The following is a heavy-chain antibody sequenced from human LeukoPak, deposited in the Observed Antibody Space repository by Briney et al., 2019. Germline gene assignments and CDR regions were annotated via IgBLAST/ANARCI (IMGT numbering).Heavy chain of an antibody. J-gene: IGHJ4*02. V-gene: IGHV3-66*01. CDR1: GFTVSSNY. CDR3: ARADYGDFDY. D-gene: IGHD4-17*01. CDR2: IYSGGST. Sequence: GGSLRLSCAASGFTVSSNYMSWVRQAPGKELEWVSVIYSGGSTYYADSVKGRFTISRDNSKNTLYLQMNSLRAEDTAVYYCARADYGDFDYWGQGTLVTVSS.